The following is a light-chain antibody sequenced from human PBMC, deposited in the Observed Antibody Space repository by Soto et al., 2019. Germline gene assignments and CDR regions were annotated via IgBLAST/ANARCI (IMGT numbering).Light chain of an antibody. CDR1: SSNIGGTNY. J-gene: IGLJ1*01. CDR2: SNN. V-gene: IGLV1-51*01. CDR3: GTWDSSLSAGV. Sequence: QPVLTQPPSASGTPGQKVFISCSGSSSNIGGTNYAYWYQQLPGAAPKLLMHSNNLRPSGIPDRFSGSKSETSATLGIAGLQTGDEADYYCGTWDSSLSAGVFGTGTKLTVL.